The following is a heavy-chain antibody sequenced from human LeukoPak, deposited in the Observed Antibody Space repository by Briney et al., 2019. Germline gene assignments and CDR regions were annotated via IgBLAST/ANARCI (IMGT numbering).Heavy chain of an antibody. Sequence: SGPTLVNPTHTLTLTCTFSGFSLSTSGMCVSWIRHPPGKALEWLARIDCYDDKYYSTPLKTRLTISKDTSKNQVVLTMPNLDPVDTATYYCARDQYYDISYGMDGWGQGRTVTVSS. J-gene: IGHJ6*02. D-gene: IGHD3-9*01. CDR2: IDCYDDK. CDR3: ARDQYYDISYGMDG. V-gene: IGHV2-70*11. CDR1: GFSLSTSGMC.